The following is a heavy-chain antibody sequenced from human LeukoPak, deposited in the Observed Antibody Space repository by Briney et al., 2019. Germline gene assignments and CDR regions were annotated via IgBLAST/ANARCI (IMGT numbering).Heavy chain of an antibody. V-gene: IGHV4-38-2*02. Sequence: SETLSLTCTVSGYSISSGYYWGWIRQPPGKGLEWIGYIYTSGSTNYNPSLKSRVTVSVDTSKNQFSLKLSSVTAADTAVYYCASPGPYYDSSGYYLWGQGTLVTVSS. D-gene: IGHD3-22*01. CDR2: IYTSGST. CDR3: ASPGPYYDSSGYYL. J-gene: IGHJ4*02. CDR1: GYSISSGYY.